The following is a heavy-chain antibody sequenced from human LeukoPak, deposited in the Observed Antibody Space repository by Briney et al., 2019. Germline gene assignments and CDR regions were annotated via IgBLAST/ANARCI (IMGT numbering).Heavy chain of an antibody. D-gene: IGHD3-22*01. CDR1: GFTFSNAW. CDR3: TTVPYYYDNSGYYHGVFDY. V-gene: IGHV3-15*01. CDR2: IKSKADGGTT. Sequence: GGSLRLSCAASGFTFSNAWTSWVRQAPGKGLEWVGRIKSKADGGTTDYAAPVKGRFTISRDDSKNTLYLQMNSLKTEDTAVYYCTTVPYYYDNSGYYHGVFDYWGQGTLVTVSS. J-gene: IGHJ4*02.